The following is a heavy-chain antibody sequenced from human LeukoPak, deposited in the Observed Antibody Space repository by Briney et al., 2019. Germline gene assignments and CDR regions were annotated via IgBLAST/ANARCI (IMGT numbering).Heavy chain of an antibody. V-gene: IGHV3-48*04. J-gene: IGHJ4*02. CDR2: IGSRGSTI. D-gene: IGHD2-8*02. CDR1: GFTFSSYS. CDR3: ARVGANGGVLDY. Sequence: TGGSLRLSCAASGFTFSSYSMNWVRQAPGKGLEWVSYIGSRGSTIYYADSVKGRFTISKDNVKNSLYLQMNGLRAEDTAIYYCARVGANGGVLDYWGQGTLVTVSP.